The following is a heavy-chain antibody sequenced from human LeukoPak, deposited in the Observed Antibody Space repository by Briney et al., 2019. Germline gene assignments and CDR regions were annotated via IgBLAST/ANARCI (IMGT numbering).Heavy chain of an antibody. D-gene: IGHD1-26*01. CDR3: AREGGIVGATQDY. CDR2: INSDGSST. V-gene: IGHV3-74*01. Sequence: PGGSLRLSCAASGFTFSSYWMHWVRQAPGKGLVWVSRINSDGSSTSYADSVKGRLTISRDNAKNTLYLQMNSLRAEDTAVYYCAREGGIVGATQDYWGQGTLVTVSS. CDR1: GFTFSSYW. J-gene: IGHJ4*02.